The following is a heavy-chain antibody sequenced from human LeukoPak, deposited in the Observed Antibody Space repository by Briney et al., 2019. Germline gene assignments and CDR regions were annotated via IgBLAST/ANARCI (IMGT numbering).Heavy chain of an antibody. J-gene: IGHJ5*02. CDR2: IFCSGNT. Sequence: SETLSLTCTVSGGSISTTSYYWGSIRQPPGKGLEWIGSIFCSGNTYYNPSLKSRVTISVDTSKNQFSLKLSSVTAADTAVYYCARLGDAGGWFDPWGQGTLVTVSS. D-gene: IGHD3-10*01. V-gene: IGHV4-39*01. CDR1: GGSISTTSYY. CDR3: ARLGDAGGWFDP.